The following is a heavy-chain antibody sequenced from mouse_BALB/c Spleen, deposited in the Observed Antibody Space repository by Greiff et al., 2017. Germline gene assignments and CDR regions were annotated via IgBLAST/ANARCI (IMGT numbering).Heavy chain of an antibody. V-gene: IGHV1S34*01. CDR1: GYSFTGYY. J-gene: IGHJ2*01. Sequence: LVKTGASVKISCKASGYSFTGYYMHWVKQSHGKSLEWIGYISCYNGATSYNQKFKGKATFTVDTSSSTAYMQFNSLTSEDSAVYYCERYDNSYYFDYWGQGTTLTVSS. D-gene: IGHD2-1*01. CDR3: ERYDNSYYFDY. CDR2: ISCYNGAT.